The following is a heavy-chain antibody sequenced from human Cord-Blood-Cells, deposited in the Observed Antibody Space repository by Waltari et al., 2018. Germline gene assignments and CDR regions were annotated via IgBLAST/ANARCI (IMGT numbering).Heavy chain of an antibody. J-gene: IGHJ6*02. Sequence: QVQLQQWGAGLLKPSETLSLTCAVYGGFFSGYYWSWIRQPPGKGLEWIGEINHRGSTNYNPSLKSRVTISVDTSKNQFSLKLSSVTAADTAVYYCARVTDFWSGYYYGMDVWGQGTTVTVSS. CDR2: INHRGST. D-gene: IGHD3-3*01. CDR1: GGFFSGYY. CDR3: ARVTDFWSGYYYGMDV. V-gene: IGHV4-34*01.